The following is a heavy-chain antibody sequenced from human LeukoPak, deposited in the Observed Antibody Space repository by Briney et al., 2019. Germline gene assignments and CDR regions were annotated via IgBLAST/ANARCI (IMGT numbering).Heavy chain of an antibody. Sequence: SETLSLTCTVSGGSISSYYWSWIRQPPGKGLEWIGYIYYSGSTNYNPSLKSRVTISVDTSKNQFSLKLSSVTAADTAVYYCARDLGYSGSYSGAFDIWGQGTMVTVSS. CDR2: IYYSGST. CDR3: ARDLGYSGSYSGAFDI. V-gene: IGHV4-59*12. J-gene: IGHJ3*02. D-gene: IGHD1-26*01. CDR1: GGSISSYY.